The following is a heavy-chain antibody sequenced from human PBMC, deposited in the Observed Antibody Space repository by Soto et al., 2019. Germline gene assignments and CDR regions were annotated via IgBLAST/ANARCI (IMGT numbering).Heavy chain of an antibody. D-gene: IGHD3-3*01. CDR1: GFTFSSYA. CDR3: TRHHDVRFLEWPPRNYYAMDV. CDR2: ISSNGGST. Sequence: GGSLRLSCSASGFTFSSYAMHWVRQAPGKGLEYVSAISSNGGSTYYADSVKGRFTISRDNSKNTLYLQMNSLKTEDTAVYFCTRHHDVRFLEWPPRNYYAMDVWGQGTTVTVSS. J-gene: IGHJ6*02. V-gene: IGHV3-64*04.